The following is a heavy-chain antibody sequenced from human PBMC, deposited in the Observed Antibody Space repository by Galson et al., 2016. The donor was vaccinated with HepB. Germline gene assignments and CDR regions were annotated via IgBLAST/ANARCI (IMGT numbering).Heavy chain of an antibody. V-gene: IGHV3-53*01. CDR2: IYSGGTT. Sequence: SLRLSCAASGFTVSSDYMSWVRQAPGKGLEWVSIIYSGGTTYYADSVKGRFTISRDNSKNTLYLQMNSLRAEDTAVYYWARGPNDYGRALGYWGHGTLVTVSS. J-gene: IGHJ4*01. CDR1: GFTVSSDY. D-gene: IGHD4-17*01. CDR3: ARGPNDYGRALGY.